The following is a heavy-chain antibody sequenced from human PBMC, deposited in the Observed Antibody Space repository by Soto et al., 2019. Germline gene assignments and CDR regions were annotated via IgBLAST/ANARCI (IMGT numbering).Heavy chain of an antibody. D-gene: IGHD3-3*01. CDR2: INAGNGNT. J-gene: IGHJ3*02. CDR3: ARATAGGWSGYEAWSAFEI. Sequence: QVQLVQSGAEVKKPGASVKDSCKASGYTFTSYAMHWVRQAPGQTLEWMGWINAGNGNTKYSQQFQGRVTITSDTSASTGHMELSSLRSEDTAVYYCARATAGGWSGYEAWSAFEIWGQGTMVTVSS. CDR1: GYTFTSYA. V-gene: IGHV1-3*01.